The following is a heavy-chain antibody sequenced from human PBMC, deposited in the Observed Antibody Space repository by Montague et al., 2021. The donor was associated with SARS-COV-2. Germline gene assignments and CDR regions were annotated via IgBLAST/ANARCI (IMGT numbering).Heavy chain of an antibody. V-gene: IGHV4-59*01. J-gene: IGHJ6*02. D-gene: IGHD6-13*01. CDR3: ARAGQQLARYYYYGMDV. CDR2: IFYNGDT. CDR1: GGSISGYY. Sequence: SETLSLTCTVSGGSISGYYWTWIRQPPGKGLEWIGYIFYNGDTNYNPSLKSRVSISVDTSKNQFSLKLSSVTAADTAVYYCARAGQQLARYYYYGMDVWGQGTTVTVSS.